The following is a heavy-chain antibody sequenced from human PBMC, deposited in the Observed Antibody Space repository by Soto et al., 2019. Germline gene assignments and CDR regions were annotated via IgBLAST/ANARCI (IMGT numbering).Heavy chain of an antibody. J-gene: IGHJ4*02. CDR1: GYTFTSYT. V-gene: IGHV1-18*01. CDR3: ARDTGNFFDY. Sequence: ASVKVSCKASGYTFTSYTVSWVRQAPGQGLEWVGWIGPSSGNTDSARNLQGRVTMTTDTSTSTAYMELRSLRSDDTAVHYCARDTGNFFDYWGQGTLVTVSS. CDR2: IGPSSGNT.